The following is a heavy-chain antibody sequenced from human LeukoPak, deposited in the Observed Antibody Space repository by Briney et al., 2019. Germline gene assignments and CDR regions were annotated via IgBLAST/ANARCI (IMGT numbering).Heavy chain of an antibody. J-gene: IGHJ5*02. V-gene: IGHV2-70*04. CDR3: ARITYRRHYLPDP. D-gene: IGHD3-16*02. CDR1: GFSLSTSGMR. CDR2: LDWDDDK. Sequence: SGPTLVNPTQTLTLTCTFSGFSLSTSGMRGSWIRQPPGKALEWLARLDWDDDKYCSTSLKTRLTISKATSKNQVVLTMTNNGPVDTSTYYCARITYRRHYLPDPWGQGTLVTVSS.